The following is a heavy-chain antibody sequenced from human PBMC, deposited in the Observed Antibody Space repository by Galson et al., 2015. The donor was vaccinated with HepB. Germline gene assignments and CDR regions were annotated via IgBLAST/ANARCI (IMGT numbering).Heavy chain of an antibody. V-gene: IGHV4-39*07. Sequence: SLTCPVSGGSISSSSYYWGWIRQPPRKGLEWIGNIYYSGSTYYNPSLKSRVTISVDTSKNQFSLKLSSVTAADTAVYYCARGRGFRSIYFDYWGQGTLVTVSS. D-gene: IGHD2/OR15-2a*01. CDR1: GGSISSSSYY. CDR3: ARGRGFRSIYFDY. J-gene: IGHJ4*02. CDR2: IYYSGST.